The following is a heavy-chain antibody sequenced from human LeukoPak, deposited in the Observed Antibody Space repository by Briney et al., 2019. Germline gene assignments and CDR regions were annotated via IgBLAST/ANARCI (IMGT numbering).Heavy chain of an antibody. D-gene: IGHD4-17*01. Sequence: GGSLRLSCAASGFTFSSYSMNWVRQAPGKGLGWVSSISSSSSYIYYADSVKGRFTISRDNAKNSLYLQMNSLRAEDTAVYYCARVETTIPSFWGQGTLVTVSS. J-gene: IGHJ4*02. CDR1: GFTFSSYS. V-gene: IGHV3-21*01. CDR3: ARVETTIPSF. CDR2: ISSSSSYI.